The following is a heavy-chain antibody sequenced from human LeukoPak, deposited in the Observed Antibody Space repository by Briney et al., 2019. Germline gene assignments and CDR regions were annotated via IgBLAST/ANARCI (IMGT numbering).Heavy chain of an antibody. V-gene: IGHV1-2*02. CDR1: GYTFTGYY. CDR2: INPNSGGT. Sequence: ASVTVSCKASGYTFTGYYMHWVRQAPGQGLEWMGWINPNSGGTNYAQKFQGRVTMTRDTSISTPYMELSRLRFADPAVYYCARRGAVKGTIFGYWGQGTLVTVSS. CDR3: ARRGAVKGTIFGY. J-gene: IGHJ4*02. D-gene: IGHD3-3*01.